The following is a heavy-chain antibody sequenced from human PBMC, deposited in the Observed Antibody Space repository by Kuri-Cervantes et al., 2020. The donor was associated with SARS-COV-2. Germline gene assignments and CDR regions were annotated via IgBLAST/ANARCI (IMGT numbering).Heavy chain of an antibody. CDR1: GFLLSTSGVG. J-gene: IGHJ4*02. D-gene: IGHD3-3*01. CDR3: AHMSKETIFGLVIHWGHFDY. Sequence: SGPTLVKPTQTLTLTCTYSGFLLSTSGVGVGWIRRPPGKALEWLALIYWDDDKRYSPSLKSRLSVTKDTSKNQVVLTMTNMDPVDTATYYCAHMSKETIFGLVIHWGHFDYWGQGTLVTVSS. V-gene: IGHV2-5*02. CDR2: IYWDDDK.